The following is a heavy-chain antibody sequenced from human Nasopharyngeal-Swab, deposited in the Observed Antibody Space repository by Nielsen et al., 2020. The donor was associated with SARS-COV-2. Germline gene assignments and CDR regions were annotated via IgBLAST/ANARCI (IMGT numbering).Heavy chain of an antibody. D-gene: IGHD6-6*01. Sequence: SETLSLTCTVSGGSISSYYWSWIRQPPGKGLEWIGYIYYSGSTNYNPSLKSRVTISVYTSKNQFSLKLSSVTAADTAVYYCAREGYSSSSLYYYYYYMDVWGKGTTVTVSS. J-gene: IGHJ6*03. V-gene: IGHV4-59*01. CDR2: IYYSGST. CDR1: GGSISSYY. CDR3: AREGYSSSSLYYYYYYMDV.